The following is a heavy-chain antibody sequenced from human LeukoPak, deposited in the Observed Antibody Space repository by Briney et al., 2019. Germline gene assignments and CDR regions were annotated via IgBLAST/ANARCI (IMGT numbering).Heavy chain of an antibody. J-gene: IGHJ1*01. Sequence: GASVKVSCKASGYTFTGYYMHWVRQAPGQGVEWMGWINPNSGGTNYAQKFQGRVTMTRDTSISTAYMELSRLKSDDTAVYYCARIGDSSGYYFSAEYFQHWGQGTLSPSPQ. CDR2: INPNSGGT. D-gene: IGHD3-22*01. CDR1: GYTFTGYY. CDR3: ARIGDSSGYYFSAEYFQH. V-gene: IGHV1-2*02.